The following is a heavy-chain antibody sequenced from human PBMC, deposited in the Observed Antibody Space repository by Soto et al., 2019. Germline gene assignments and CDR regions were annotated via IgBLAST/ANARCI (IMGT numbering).Heavy chain of an antibody. Sequence: ASVKVSCKASGYTFTSYYMHWVRQAPGQGLEWMGIINPSGGSTSYAQKFQGRVTMTRDTSTSTVYMELSSLRSEDTAVYYCARGGRSTIFGVVKRDYYGMDVWGQGTTVTVSS. CDR2: INPSGGST. CDR1: GYTFTSYY. J-gene: IGHJ6*02. V-gene: IGHV1-46*01. D-gene: IGHD3-3*01. CDR3: ARGGRSTIFGVVKRDYYGMDV.